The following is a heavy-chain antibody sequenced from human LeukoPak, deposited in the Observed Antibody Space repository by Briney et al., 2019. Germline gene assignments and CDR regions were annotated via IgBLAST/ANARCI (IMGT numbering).Heavy chain of an antibody. J-gene: IGHJ4*02. V-gene: IGHV3-7*03. CDR3: AKDNTLLRFLEWLPLDY. CDR1: GFTFSRHW. Sequence: GGSLRLSCAGSGFTFSRHWMSWVRHAPGKGLEWVPNIKQDGSEKYYVDSVKGRFTISRDNAKNSLYLQMNGLRAEDTAVYYCAKDNTLLRFLEWLPLDYWGQGTLVTVSS. D-gene: IGHD3-3*01. CDR2: IKQDGSEK.